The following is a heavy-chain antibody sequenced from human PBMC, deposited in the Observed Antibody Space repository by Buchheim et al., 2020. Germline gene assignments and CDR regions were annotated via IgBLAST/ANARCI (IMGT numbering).Heavy chain of an antibody. J-gene: IGHJ4*02. CDR3: AASTSGYSYGYYFDY. CDR1: GFSFSTYE. V-gene: IGHV3-23*04. CDR2: LSGSCGST. Sequence: EVQLVESGGGLVQPGRSLRLSCAASGFSFSTYEMARVRQAPGEGLEWVSALSGSCGSTYFADSVKGRFTISRDNSKNTLYLPMNSLRAEDTAVYYCAASTSGYSYGYYFDYWGQGTL. D-gene: IGHD5-18*01.